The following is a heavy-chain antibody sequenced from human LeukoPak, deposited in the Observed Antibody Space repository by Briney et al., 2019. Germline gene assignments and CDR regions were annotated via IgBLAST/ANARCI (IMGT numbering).Heavy chain of an antibody. CDR2: IYPGDFDI. J-gene: IGHJ6*02. Sequence: GESLKISCKGSGYSFTSYWIGWVRQMPGKGLVWMGIIYPGDFDIRYSPSFQGQVTISADKSISTAYLQWSSLKASDTAMYYCARFLGGERRGMDVWGQGTSVTVSS. CDR1: GYSFTSYW. V-gene: IGHV5-51*01. CDR3: ARFLGGERRGMDV. D-gene: IGHD1-1*01.